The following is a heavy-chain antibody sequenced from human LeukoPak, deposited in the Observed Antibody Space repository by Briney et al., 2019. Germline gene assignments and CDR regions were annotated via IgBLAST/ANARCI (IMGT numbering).Heavy chain of an antibody. CDR1: GYTFTSYY. D-gene: IGHD6-13*01. V-gene: IGHV1-46*01. Sequence: ASVKVSCKASGYTFTSYYMHWVRQAPGQGLEWMGIINPSGGSTSYAQKFQGRVTMTRDMSTSTVHMELSSLRSEDTAVYYCARDLIAAAGEDYWGQGTLVTVSS. J-gene: IGHJ4*02. CDR2: INPSGGST. CDR3: ARDLIAAAGEDY.